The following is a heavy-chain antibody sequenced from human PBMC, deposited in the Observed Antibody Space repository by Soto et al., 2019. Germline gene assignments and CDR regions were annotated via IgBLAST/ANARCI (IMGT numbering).Heavy chain of an antibody. CDR1: VVSLSTSRLA. D-gene: IGHD3-10*01. CDR3: APSRNLRAADRVFDP. CDR2: IYCNDDK. J-gene: IGHJ5*02. Sequence: QFTLKESGPTLVKPTQTLTLTCTFSVVSLSTSRLAVSWIRQPPGKALEWVAIIYCNDDKRYSPSLKSRLTIKQDTTKHDVALTTADIDHVDTATYCYAPSRNLRAADRVFDPWGQGTLGTVSS. V-gene: IGHV2-5*01.